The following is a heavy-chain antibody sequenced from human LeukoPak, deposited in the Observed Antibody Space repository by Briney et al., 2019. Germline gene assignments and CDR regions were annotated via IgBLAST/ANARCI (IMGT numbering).Heavy chain of an antibody. Sequence: SETLSLTCAVPGGSISSYYWSWIRQPPGKGLEWIGHIYYIGSTNYNPSIKSRVTISVDTSKNQFSLRLSSVTAADTAVYHCARHSRFQQLGSFDYWGQGNLVTVSS. J-gene: IGHJ4*02. CDR2: IYYIGST. V-gene: IGHV4-59*08. CDR3: ARHSRFQQLGSFDY. D-gene: IGHD6-13*01. CDR1: GGSISSYY.